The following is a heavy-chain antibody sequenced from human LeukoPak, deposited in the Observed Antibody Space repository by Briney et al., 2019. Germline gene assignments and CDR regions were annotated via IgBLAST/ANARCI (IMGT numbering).Heavy chain of an antibody. CDR1: GFTFSNYA. CDR2: INGGGGGGT. V-gene: IGHV3-23*01. CDR3: ARDLEPVVTQYYFDY. Sequence: GGSLRLSCAASGFTFSNYAMSWVRQAPGKGLEWVSGINGGGGGGTFHADSVRGRFTISRDNSKNTLYLQMNSLRAEDTAVYYCARDLEPVVTQYYFDYWGQETLVTVSS. J-gene: IGHJ4*02. D-gene: IGHD4-23*01.